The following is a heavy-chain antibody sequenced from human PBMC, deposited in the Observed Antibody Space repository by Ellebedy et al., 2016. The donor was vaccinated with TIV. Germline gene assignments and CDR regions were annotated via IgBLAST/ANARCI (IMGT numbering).Heavy chain of an antibody. J-gene: IGHJ4*02. CDR1: GFSFREYY. CDR3: ARNRNDFDANGYWNY. V-gene: IGHV3-11*01. D-gene: IGHD3-22*01. CDR2: INHDGAIK. Sequence: GESLKIPCAASGFSFREYYMSWIRQAPGKGLECVAYINHDGAIKYYADAVRGRFTVSRDNAENSLHLQMNSLSAEDTAVYYCARNRNDFDANGYWNYWGPGAQVTVSS.